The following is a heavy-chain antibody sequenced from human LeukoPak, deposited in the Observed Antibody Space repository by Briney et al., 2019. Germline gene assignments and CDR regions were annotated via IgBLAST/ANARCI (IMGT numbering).Heavy chain of an antibody. D-gene: IGHD6-19*01. V-gene: IGHV3-7*01. Sequence: PGGSLRLPCAASGFTFTTYYMSWVRQAPGKGLEWVANIKQDVSEKNYVDSVKGRFTISRDNAKNSLYLQMNSLRAEDTAVYYCARDDAVAGLYDYWGQGTLVTVSP. CDR1: GFTFTTYY. J-gene: IGHJ4*02. CDR3: ARDDAVAGLYDY. CDR2: IKQDVSEK.